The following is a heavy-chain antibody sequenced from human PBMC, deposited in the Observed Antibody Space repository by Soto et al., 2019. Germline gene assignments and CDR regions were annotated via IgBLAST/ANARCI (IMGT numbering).Heavy chain of an antibody. CDR1: GFSLSTGGVG. Sequence: QITLKESGPTLVKPTQTLTLTCTFSGFSLSTGGVGVGWIRQPPGKALEWLALIYWDNDKRYSPSLRSRLTVTKDTSKTQAVLTMTNMDPVDTATYYCVHSRCGGDCLRSYSSHYYYGMDVWGQGTTVTVFS. V-gene: IGHV2-5*02. CDR2: IYWDNDK. D-gene: IGHD2-21*02. J-gene: IGHJ6*02. CDR3: VHSRCGGDCLRSYSSHYYYGMDV.